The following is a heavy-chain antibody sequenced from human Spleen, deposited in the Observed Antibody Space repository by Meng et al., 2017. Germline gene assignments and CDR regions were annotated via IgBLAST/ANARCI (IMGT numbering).Heavy chain of an antibody. V-gene: IGHV3-13*01. D-gene: IGHD3/OR15-3a*01. CDR3: ARWTSHYDF. J-gene: IGHJ4*02. CDR1: GFTFSSND. CDR2: IGTADDT. Sequence: EVQLVESGGGLVQPGGSLRLSCAASGFTFSSNDMHWVRQATGKGLEWVSGIGTADDTYYPGSVKGRFTISRDTARNTLYLQMNSLRVDDTAVYHCARWTSHYDFWGQGTLVTVSS.